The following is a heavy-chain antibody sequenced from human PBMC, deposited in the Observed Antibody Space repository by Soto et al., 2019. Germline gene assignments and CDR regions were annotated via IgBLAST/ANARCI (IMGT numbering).Heavy chain of an antibody. V-gene: IGHV1-58*01. CDR3: ARMDSSSWYSAFDI. J-gene: IGHJ3*02. D-gene: IGHD6-13*01. CDR1: GFNFISSA. Sequence: SVKVSCKASGFNFISSAVQWVRQARGQRPEWIGWIVVGSGNTKYAQKFQERVTITRDMSTSTAYMELRSLSSEDTAVYYCARMDSSSWYSAFDIWGQGTMVTVSS. CDR2: IVVGSGNT.